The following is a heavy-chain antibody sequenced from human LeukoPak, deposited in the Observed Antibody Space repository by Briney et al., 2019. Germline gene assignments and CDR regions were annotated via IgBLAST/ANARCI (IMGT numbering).Heavy chain of an antibody. CDR1: GYTFTSYY. CDR3: ARQGSSSWYAGIDAFDI. Sequence: WASVTVSCTASGYTFTSYYMHWVRQAPGQGLEWMGIINPSGGSTSYAQKFQGRVTMTRDTSTSTVYMELSSLRSEDTAVYYCARQGSSSWYAGIDAFDIWGQGTMVTVSS. J-gene: IGHJ3*02. CDR2: INPSGGST. V-gene: IGHV1-46*01. D-gene: IGHD6-13*01.